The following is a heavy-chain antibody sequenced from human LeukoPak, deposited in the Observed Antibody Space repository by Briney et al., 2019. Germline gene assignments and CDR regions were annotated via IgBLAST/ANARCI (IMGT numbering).Heavy chain of an antibody. CDR2: IYTGGST. CDR3: AFVGRAAAIDY. Sequence: SETLSLTCTVSGGSISSGSYYWSWIRQPAGKGLEWIGRIYTGGSTNYNPSLKSRVTISVDTSKNQFSLKLSSVTAADTAVYYCAFVGRAAAIDYWGQGTLVTVSS. CDR1: GGSISSGSYY. J-gene: IGHJ4*02. V-gene: IGHV4-61*02. D-gene: IGHD6-13*01.